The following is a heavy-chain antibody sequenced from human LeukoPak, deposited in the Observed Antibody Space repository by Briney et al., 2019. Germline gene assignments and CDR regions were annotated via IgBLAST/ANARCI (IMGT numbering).Heavy chain of an antibody. CDR2: INPNSGGT. CDR1: GYTFTGYY. V-gene: IGHV1-2*02. CDR3: ARTMTTATTFDY. Sequence: ASVKVSCKASGYTFTGYYMHWVRQAPGQGLEWMGWINPNSGGTNYAQKFQGRVTMTRDTSISTAYMELSRLRSDDTAVYYCARTMTTATTFDYWGQGTLVTVSS. J-gene: IGHJ4*02. D-gene: IGHD4-17*01.